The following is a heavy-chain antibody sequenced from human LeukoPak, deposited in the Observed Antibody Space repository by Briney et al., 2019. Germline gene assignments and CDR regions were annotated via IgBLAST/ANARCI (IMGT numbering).Heavy chain of an antibody. D-gene: IGHD6-13*01. V-gene: IGHV3-30-3*01. CDR1: GFTFSSYA. CDR3: ARDQVPLIAAAGTKYFQH. CDR2: ISYDGSNK. Sequence: PGGSLRLSCAASGFTFSSYAMHWVRQAPGKGLEWVAVISYDGSNKYYADSVKGRFTISRDNSKNTLYLQMNSLRAEDTAVYYCARDQVPLIAAAGTKYFQHWGQGTLVTVSS. J-gene: IGHJ1*01.